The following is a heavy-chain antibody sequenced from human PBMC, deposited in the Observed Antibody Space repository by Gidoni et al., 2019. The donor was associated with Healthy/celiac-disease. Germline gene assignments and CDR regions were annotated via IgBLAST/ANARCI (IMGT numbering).Heavy chain of an antibody. Sequence: LEWVAVIWYDGSNKYYADSVKGRFTISRDNSKNTLYLQMNSLRAEDTAVYYCARGVRQWLPHFDYWGQGTLVTVSS. CDR2: IWYDGSNK. D-gene: IGHD6-19*01. CDR3: ARGVRQWLPHFDY. V-gene: IGHV3-33*01. J-gene: IGHJ4*02.